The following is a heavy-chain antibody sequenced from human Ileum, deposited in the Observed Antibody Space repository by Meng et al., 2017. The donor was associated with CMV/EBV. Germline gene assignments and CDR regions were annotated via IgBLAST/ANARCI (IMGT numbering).Heavy chain of an antibody. V-gene: IGHV4-4*07. Sequence: QVQRQGSGPGTVKPSETLSLTCTVSGDSISRYFQSWLRQPAGKGLEWIGRINTSGKTTYSPSLKSRVTMSLDTSKNQFSLRLTSVSAADTALYYCARDLIRDDTGSWFDPWGQGTLVTVSS. CDR3: ARDLIRDDTGSWFDP. CDR2: INTSGKT. CDR1: GDSISRYF. D-gene: IGHD3-16*01. J-gene: IGHJ5*02.